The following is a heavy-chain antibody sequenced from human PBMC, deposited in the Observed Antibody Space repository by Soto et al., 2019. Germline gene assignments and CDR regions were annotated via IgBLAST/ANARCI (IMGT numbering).Heavy chain of an antibody. CDR2: INPSGGST. Sequence: ASVKVSCKASGYTFTSYYMHWVRQAPGQGLEWMGIINPSGGSTSYAQKFQGRVTMTRDTSTSTVYMELSSLRSEDTAVYYCARDVERSDEAVAGLVDYWGQGTLVTVSS. CDR3: ARDVERSDEAVAGLVDY. J-gene: IGHJ4*02. D-gene: IGHD6-19*01. V-gene: IGHV1-46*01. CDR1: GYTFTSYY.